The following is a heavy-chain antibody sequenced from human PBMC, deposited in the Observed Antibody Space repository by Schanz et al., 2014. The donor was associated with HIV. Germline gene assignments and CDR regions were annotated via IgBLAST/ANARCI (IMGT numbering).Heavy chain of an antibody. CDR2: ISGSGGST. CDR3: ARDAASHSYGSTMDV. Sequence: EVQLVESGGGLVQPGGSLRLSCAASGFTFSSYAMSWVRQAPGKGLEWVSGISGSGGSTYYADPVKGRFDISRDNSKSTLYLQMNSLRAEDTAVYYCARDAASHSYGSTMDVWGQGTTVTVSS. V-gene: IGHV3-23*04. CDR1: GFTFSSYA. D-gene: IGHD5-18*01. J-gene: IGHJ6*02.